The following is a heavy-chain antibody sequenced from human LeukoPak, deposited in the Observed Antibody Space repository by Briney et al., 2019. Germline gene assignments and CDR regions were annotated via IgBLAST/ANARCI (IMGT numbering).Heavy chain of an antibody. CDR1: GGSISSGDYY. V-gene: IGHV4-30-4*01. J-gene: IGHJ5*02. CDR3: AGLTYYYGSGRVHHFDP. D-gene: IGHD3-10*01. Sequence: SETLSLTCTVSGGSISSGDYYWCWIRQPPGKGLEWIGYIYYSGSTYYNPSLKSRVTISVDTSKNQFSLKLSSVTAADTAVYYCAGLTYYYGSGRVHHFDPWGQGTLVTVSS. CDR2: IYYSGST.